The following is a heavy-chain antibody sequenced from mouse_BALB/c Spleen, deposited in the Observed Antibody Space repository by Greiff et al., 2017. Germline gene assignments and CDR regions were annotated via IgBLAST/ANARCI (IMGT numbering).Heavy chain of an antibody. CDR2: INPYNDGT. J-gene: IGHJ3*01. V-gene: IGHV1-14*01. CDR1: GYTFTSYV. CDR3: ARPIYYDYGGFAY. Sequence: VQLKQSGPELVKPGASVKMSCKASGYTFTSYVMHWVKQKPGQGLEWIGYINPYNDGTKYNEKFKGKATLTSDKSSSTAYMELSSLTSEDSAVYYCARPIYYDYGGFAYWGQGTLVTVSA. D-gene: IGHD2-4*01.